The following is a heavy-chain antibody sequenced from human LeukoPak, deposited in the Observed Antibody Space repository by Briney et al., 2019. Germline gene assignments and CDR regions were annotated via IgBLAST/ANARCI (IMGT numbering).Heavy chain of an antibody. CDR3: ASFLRDSWSGPSAHFDY. V-gene: IGHV4-34*01. CDR1: GGSFSGYY. CDR2: INHSGST. Sequence: SETLSLTCAVYGGSFSGYYWSGIRQPPGKGREGTGEINHSGSTNYNPSLKSRVTISVDTSKNQFSLKLSSVTAAETAVYYCASFLRDSWSGPSAHFDYWGQGTLVTVSS. D-gene: IGHD3-3*01. J-gene: IGHJ4*02.